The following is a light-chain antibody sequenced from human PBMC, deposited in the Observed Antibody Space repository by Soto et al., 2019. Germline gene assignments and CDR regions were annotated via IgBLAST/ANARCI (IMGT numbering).Light chain of an antibody. CDR3: SSYTSSSPLYV. Sequence: QSALTQPASVSGSPGQSITISCTGTNSDIGFYNYVSWYQQHPGEAPKLIIYEVAKRPSGVSSRFSGSKSGNTASLTISGLQAEDEAEYPCSSYTSSSPLYVFGTGNK. CDR2: EVA. J-gene: IGLJ1*01. V-gene: IGLV2-14*01. CDR1: NSDIGFYNY.